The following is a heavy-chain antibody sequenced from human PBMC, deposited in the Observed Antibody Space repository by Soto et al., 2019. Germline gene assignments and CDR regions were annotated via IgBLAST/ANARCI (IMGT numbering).Heavy chain of an antibody. D-gene: IGHD6-19*01. V-gene: IGHV3-23*01. J-gene: IGHJ5*02. CDR1: GFTFSSYA. CDR3: AKGSYSGWYGPRFDP. Sequence: EVQLLESGGGLVQPGGSLRLSCAASGFTFSSYAMSWVRQAPGQGLEWVSAISGSGGRTYYADSVKGRFSISRDNHKNTLYLQMNGLRDEDTAVYYCAKGSYSGWYGPRFDPRGQGTLVTVSS. CDR2: ISGSGGRT.